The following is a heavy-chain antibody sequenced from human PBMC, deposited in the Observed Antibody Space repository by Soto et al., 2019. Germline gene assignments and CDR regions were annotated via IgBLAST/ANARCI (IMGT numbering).Heavy chain of an antibody. CDR3: ARSKELSGNFDL. D-gene: IGHD1-7*01. J-gene: IGHJ4*02. Sequence: HGESLKISCKGSGYSFTSYWISWVRQMPGKGLEWMGIIYPSDSNTRYSPSFQGQVTISAAKSISTAYLQWSDLKASDTAMYYCARSKELSGNFDLWGQGTLVTVSS. CDR2: IYPSDSNT. CDR1: GYSFTSYW. V-gene: IGHV5-51*01.